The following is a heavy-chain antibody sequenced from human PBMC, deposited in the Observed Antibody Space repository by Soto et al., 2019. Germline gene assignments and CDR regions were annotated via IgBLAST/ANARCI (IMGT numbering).Heavy chain of an antibody. V-gene: IGHV3-11*01. CDR2: ISDSGSII. J-gene: IGHJ4*02. CDR1: GFTFIDNY. CDR3: ARDLGYYDSSGYFDY. Sequence: GSLRPSCAASGFTFIDNYISCIRHAPVKWLEWVSYISDSGSIIYYADSVKGRFTISRDNAKKSLYLQLNSLRAEDTAVYFCARDLGYYDSSGYFDYWGQGTLVTVSS. D-gene: IGHD3-22*01.